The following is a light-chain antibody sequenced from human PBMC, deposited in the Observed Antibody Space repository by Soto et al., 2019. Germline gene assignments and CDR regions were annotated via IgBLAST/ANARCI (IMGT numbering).Light chain of an antibody. CDR1: QSFIHSSNNKNY. CDR2: WAS. V-gene: IGKV4-1*01. J-gene: IGKJ1*01. CDR3: QQFYNTPLT. Sequence: DIVMTQSPDSLAVSRGERATINCESSQSFIHSSNNKNYLAWYQQKPGQPPKLLIYWASTRESGVPDRFSGSGSGTDFTLTISSLQAEDVAVYYCQQFYNTPLTFGQGTKVDIK.